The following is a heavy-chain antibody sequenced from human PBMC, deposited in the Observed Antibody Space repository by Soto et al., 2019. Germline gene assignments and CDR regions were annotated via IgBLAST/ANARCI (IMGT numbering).Heavy chain of an antibody. V-gene: IGHV3-30-3*01. Sequence: QVQLVESGGGVVQPGRSLRLSCAASGFTFRSYAMHWVRQAPGKGLEWVAVISYDGSNKYYADSVKGRFTISRDNSKNTLYLQMNSLRAEDTAVYYCARDIVRKGKQQLREHDYGGQGTLVTVSS. J-gene: IGHJ4*02. CDR2: ISYDGSNK. D-gene: IGHD6-13*01. CDR1: GFTFRSYA. CDR3: ARDIVRKGKQQLREHDY.